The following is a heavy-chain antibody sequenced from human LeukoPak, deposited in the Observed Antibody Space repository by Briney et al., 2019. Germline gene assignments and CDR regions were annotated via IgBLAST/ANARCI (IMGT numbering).Heavy chain of an antibody. J-gene: IGHJ4*02. CDR2: ISWDGGST. Sequence: GGSLRLSCAASGFTFDDYAMHWVRQAPGKGLEWVSLISWDGGSTYYADSVKGRFTISRDNSKNSLYLQMDSLRAEDTALYYCAKDIRSGRSYIFDYWGQGTLVTVSS. CDR3: AKDIRSGRSYIFDY. D-gene: IGHD3-10*01. CDR1: GFTFDDYA. V-gene: IGHV3-43D*03.